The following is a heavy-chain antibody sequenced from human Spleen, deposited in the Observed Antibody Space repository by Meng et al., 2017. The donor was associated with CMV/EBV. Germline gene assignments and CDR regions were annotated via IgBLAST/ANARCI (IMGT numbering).Heavy chain of an antibody. D-gene: IGHD6-13*01. J-gene: IGHJ6*02. CDR2: INWSSGSI. Sequence: SCAASGFIFDDYAMHWVRQAPGKGLEWVSGINWSSGSIGYADSVKGRFTISRDNSKNTLYLQMNSLRAEDTAVYYCARKGKQQLEDYGMDVWGQGTTVTVSS. CDR1: GFIFDDYA. V-gene: IGHV3-9*01. CDR3: ARKGKQQLEDYGMDV.